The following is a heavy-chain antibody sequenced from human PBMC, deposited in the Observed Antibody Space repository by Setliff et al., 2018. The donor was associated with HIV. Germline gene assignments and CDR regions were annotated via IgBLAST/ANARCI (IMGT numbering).Heavy chain of an antibody. D-gene: IGHD2-2*01. J-gene: IGHJ3*02. V-gene: IGHV1-2*02. CDR1: GYTFTASN. Sequence: ASVKVSCKTSGYTFTASNVHWVRQAPGQGLEWMGWINPSRGDTNYAQKFQGRVTMTRDTSIRTAYMELSRLQSDDTAVYYCARRPIFYQLLLDAFDIWGQGTMVTVSS. CDR3: ARRPIFYQLLLDAFDI. CDR2: INPSRGDT.